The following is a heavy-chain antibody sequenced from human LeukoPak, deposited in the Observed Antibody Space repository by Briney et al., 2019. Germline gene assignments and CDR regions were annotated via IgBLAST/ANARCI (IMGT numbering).Heavy chain of an antibody. J-gene: IGHJ4*02. CDR1: GFTFSPYT. CDR3: ASYDYVWGSYRTPFDY. V-gene: IGHV3-48*01. D-gene: IGHD3-16*02. Sequence: GGSLRLSCAASGFTFSPYTMHWFRQSPGRGLEWVSYINTGGTTIYYADSVKGRFTISRDNARSSVYLQMNSLRAEDTAVYYCASYDYVWGSYRTPFDYWGQGTLVTVSS. CDR2: INTGGTTI.